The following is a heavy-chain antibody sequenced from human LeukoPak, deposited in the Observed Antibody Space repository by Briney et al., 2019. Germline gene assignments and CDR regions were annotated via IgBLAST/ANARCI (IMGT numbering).Heavy chain of an antibody. CDR2: INHSGST. Sequence: SETLSLTCAVYGGSFSGYYWSWIRQPPGKGLEWIGEINHSGSTNYNPSLKSRVTISVDTSKNQFSLKLSSVTAADTAVYYCARGHYYGSRSYYDNWFDPWGQGTLVTVSS. J-gene: IGHJ5*02. V-gene: IGHV4-34*01. CDR1: GGSFSGYY. D-gene: IGHD3-10*01. CDR3: ARGHYYGSRSYYDNWFDP.